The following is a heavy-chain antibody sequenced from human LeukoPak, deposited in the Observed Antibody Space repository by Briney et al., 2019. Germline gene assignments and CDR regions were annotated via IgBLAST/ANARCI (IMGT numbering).Heavy chain of an antibody. Sequence: SQTLSLTCTVSGGSISSGGYYWSWIRQHPEKGLEWIGYIYYSGSTYYNPSLKSRVTISVDTSKNQFSLKLSSVTAADTAVYYCATTREGRLYYYYGMDVWGQGTTVTVSS. CDR1: GGSISSGGYY. CDR2: IYYSGST. J-gene: IGHJ6*02. CDR3: ATTREGRLYYYYGMDV. D-gene: IGHD1-1*01. V-gene: IGHV4-31*03.